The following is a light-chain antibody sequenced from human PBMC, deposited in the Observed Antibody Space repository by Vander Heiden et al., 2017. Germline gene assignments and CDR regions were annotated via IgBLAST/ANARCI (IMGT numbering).Light chain of an antibody. CDR3: CSYAGSSTWV. CDR2: AVS. V-gene: IGLV2-23*02. Sequence: QSALTQPASVSGSPGQSITISCTGTSSDVGSYNLVSWYQPHPAKAPKLMIYAVSKRPSGVSNRFSGSKSGNTASLTISGLQAEDEADYYCCSYAGSSTWVFGGGTKLTVL. CDR1: SSDVGSYNL. J-gene: IGLJ3*02.